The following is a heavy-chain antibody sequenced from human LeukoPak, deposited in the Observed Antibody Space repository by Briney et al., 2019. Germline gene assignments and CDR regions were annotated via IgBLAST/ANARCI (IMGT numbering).Heavy chain of an antibody. Sequence: ASVKVSCKASGYTFTSYYMHWVRQAPGQGLEWMGIINPSGGSTSYAQKFQGRVTMTRDTSTSTVYMEPSSLRSEDTAVYYCARGQVLRFLEWLLYPNDYWGQGTLVTVSS. D-gene: IGHD3-3*01. CDR3: ARGQVLRFLEWLLYPNDY. J-gene: IGHJ4*02. CDR1: GYTFTSYY. CDR2: INPSGGST. V-gene: IGHV1-46*03.